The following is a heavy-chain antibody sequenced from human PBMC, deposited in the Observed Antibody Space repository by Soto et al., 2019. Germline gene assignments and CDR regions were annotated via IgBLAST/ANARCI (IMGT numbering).Heavy chain of an antibody. J-gene: IGHJ6*02. D-gene: IGHD6-19*01. CDR3: SGWDYYYYGMDV. CDR1: GGSISRSSYY. V-gene: IGHV4-39*01. Sequence: SETLYITCTVSGGSISRSSYYWGCIRQPPGKGLEWIGSIYYSGSTYYNPSLKSRVTISVDTSKNQFSLKLSSVTAADTAVYYCSGWDYYYYGMDVWGQGTTVT. CDR2: IYYSGST.